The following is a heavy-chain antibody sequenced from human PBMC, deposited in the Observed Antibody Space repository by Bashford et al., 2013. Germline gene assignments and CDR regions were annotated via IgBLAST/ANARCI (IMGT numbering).Heavy chain of an antibody. CDR1: GGTFSSYA. V-gene: IGHV1-69*06. CDR3: ARDLLDCSSTSCYTHRPFDY. CDR2: IIPIFGTA. Sequence: SVKVSCKASGGTFSSYAISWVRQAPGQGLEWMGGIIPIFGTANYAQKFQGRVTITADKSTSTAYMELSSLRSEDTAVYYCARDLLDCSSTSCYTHRPFDYWGQGTLVTVSS. J-gene: IGHJ4*02. D-gene: IGHD2-2*02.